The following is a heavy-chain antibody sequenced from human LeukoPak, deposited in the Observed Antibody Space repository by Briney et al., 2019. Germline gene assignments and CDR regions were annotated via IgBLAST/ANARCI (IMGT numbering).Heavy chain of an antibody. J-gene: IGHJ4*02. CDR1: GFSFSTYG. CDR2: IWYDGSNK. V-gene: IGHV3-30*02. D-gene: IGHD1-26*01. CDR3: AKGGGSYGVDY. Sequence: GGSLRLSCAASGFSFSTYGMHWVRHTPGKGLEWVTFIWYDGSNKYYADSVKDRFTISRDNSKNTLYLQMNSLRPEDTAVYYCAKGGGSYGVDYWGQGTLVTVSS.